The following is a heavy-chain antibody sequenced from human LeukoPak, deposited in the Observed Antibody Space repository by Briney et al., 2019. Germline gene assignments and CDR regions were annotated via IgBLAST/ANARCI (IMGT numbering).Heavy chain of an antibody. CDR3: ARDIRYGGNFDY. CDR1: GFTFSSYG. Sequence: PGRSLRLSCAASGFTFSSYGMHWVRQAPGKGLEWVAVISYDGSNKYYADSVKGRFTISRDNSKNTLYLQMNSLRAEDTAVYYCARDIRYGGNFDYWGQGTLVTVSS. CDR2: ISYDGSNK. D-gene: IGHD4-23*01. V-gene: IGHV3-30*19. J-gene: IGHJ4*02.